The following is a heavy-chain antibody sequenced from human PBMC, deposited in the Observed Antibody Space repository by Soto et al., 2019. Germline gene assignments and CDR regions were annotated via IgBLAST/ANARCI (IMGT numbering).Heavy chain of an antibody. CDR1: GFTFSSYA. J-gene: IGHJ3*02. CDR2: ISYDGSNK. D-gene: IGHD3-10*01. V-gene: IGHV3-30-3*01. CDR3: AREKGGEVLDAFDI. Sequence: LSLSCAASGFTFSSYAMHWVRQAPGKGLEWVAVISYDGSNKYYADSVKGRFTISRDNSKNTLYLQMNSLRAEDTAVYYCAREKGGEVLDAFDIWGQGTMVTVS.